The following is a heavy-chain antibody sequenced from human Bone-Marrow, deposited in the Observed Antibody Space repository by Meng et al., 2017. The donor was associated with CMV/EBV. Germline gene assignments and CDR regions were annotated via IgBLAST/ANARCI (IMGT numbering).Heavy chain of an antibody. J-gene: IGHJ4*02. CDR3: ARDAWGVVPADVFSNYFDY. Sequence: SVKVSCKASGGTFSSYAISWVRQAPGQGLEWMGGIIPIFGTANYAQKFQGRVTITTDESTSTAYMELSSLRSEDTAVYYCARDAWGVVPADVFSNYFDYWGQGTLVTVSS. CDR2: IIPIFGTA. CDR1: GGTFSSYA. V-gene: IGHV1-69*05. D-gene: IGHD2-2*01.